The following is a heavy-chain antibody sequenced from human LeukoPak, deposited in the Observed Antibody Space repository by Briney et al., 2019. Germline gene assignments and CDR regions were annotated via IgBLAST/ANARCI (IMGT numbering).Heavy chain of an antibody. CDR2: ISSNGGST. J-gene: IGHJ5*02. Sequence: GGSLRLSCAASGFTFSSYAMHWVRQAPGKGLEYVSAISSNGGSTYYANSVKGRFTISRDNSKNTLYLQMGSLRAEDMAVYYCARGTRITIFGNWFDPRGQGTLVTVSS. CDR3: ARGTRITIFGNWFDP. D-gene: IGHD3-3*01. V-gene: IGHV3-64*01. CDR1: GFTFSSYA.